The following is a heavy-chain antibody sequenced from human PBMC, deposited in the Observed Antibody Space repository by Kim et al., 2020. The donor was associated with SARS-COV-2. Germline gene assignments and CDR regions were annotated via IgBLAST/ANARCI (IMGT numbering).Heavy chain of an antibody. D-gene: IGHD6-13*01. CDR3: ASRIAAADLDY. J-gene: IGHJ4*02. V-gene: IGHV3-30*04. CDR2: ISYDGSNK. CDR1: GFTFSSYA. Sequence: GGSLRLSCAASGFTFSSYAMHWVRQAPGKGLEWVAVISYDGSNKYYADSVKGRFTISRDNSKNTLYLQMNSLRAEDTAVYYCASRIAAADLDYWGQGTLVTVSS.